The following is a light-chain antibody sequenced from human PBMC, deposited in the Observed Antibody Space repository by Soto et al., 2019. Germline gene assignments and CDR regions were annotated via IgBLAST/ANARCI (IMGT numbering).Light chain of an antibody. Sequence: QSALTQPASVSGSPGQSITISCTGTSSDVGSNNYVSWYQQYPGKAPKLMINDVSNRPSGVSYRFSGSKSGNTASLTISGLQAEDEADYYCSSYTTSSTHVVFGGGTQLTVL. CDR1: SSDVGSNNY. CDR3: SSYTTSSTHVV. CDR2: DVS. V-gene: IGLV2-14*01. J-gene: IGLJ2*01.